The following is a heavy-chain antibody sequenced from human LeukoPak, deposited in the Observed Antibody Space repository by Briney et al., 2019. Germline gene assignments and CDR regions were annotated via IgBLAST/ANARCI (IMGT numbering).Heavy chain of an antibody. J-gene: IGHJ5*02. Sequence: SETLSLTCTVSAGSIRSSSYNWGWIRQPPGKGLEWIGSFQYTGSTHYNPSLKSRVTTSVDTSKNQFSLKLSSVTAADTAVYYCARAVTSSSSWYKWVNWFDPWGQGTLVTVSS. CDR3: ARAVTSSSSWYKWVNWFDP. CDR2: FQYTGST. CDR1: AGSIRSSSYN. V-gene: IGHV4-39*07. D-gene: IGHD6-13*01.